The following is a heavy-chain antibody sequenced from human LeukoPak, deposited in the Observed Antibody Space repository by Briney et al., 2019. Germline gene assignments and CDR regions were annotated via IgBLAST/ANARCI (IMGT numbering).Heavy chain of an antibody. CDR1: GGSISSYY. CDR3: AREAYDSSGYYYVFDY. D-gene: IGHD3-22*01. J-gene: IGHJ4*02. V-gene: IGHV4-59*01. Sequence: SETLSLTCTVSGGSISSYYWSWIRQPPGKGLEWIGYIYYSGSTNYNHSLKSRVTISVDTSKNQFSLKLSSVTAADTAVYYCAREAYDSSGYYYVFDYWGQGTLVTVSS. CDR2: IYYSGST.